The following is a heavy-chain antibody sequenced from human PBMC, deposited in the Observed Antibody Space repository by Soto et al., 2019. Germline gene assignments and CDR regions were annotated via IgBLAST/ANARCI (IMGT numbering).Heavy chain of an antibody. Sequence: LSLSCVASGFTFSSHGKNWVRQAPGKGLEWVALIWNTENTKYYKESVKGRFTIFRDNSSNTLYLEVCSVRAEDTGIYYCARVPDFSNFCYFDYWGQGTPVTVSS. CDR3: ARVPDFSNFCYFDY. V-gene: IGHV3-33*01. CDR2: IWNTENTK. CDR1: GFTFSSHG. J-gene: IGHJ4*02. D-gene: IGHD4-4*01.